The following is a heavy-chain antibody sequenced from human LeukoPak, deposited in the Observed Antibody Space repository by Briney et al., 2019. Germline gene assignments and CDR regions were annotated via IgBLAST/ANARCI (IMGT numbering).Heavy chain of an antibody. CDR2: IYHSGST. V-gene: IGHV4-38-2*02. Sequence: PSETLSLTCTVSGYSISSGYYWGWIRQPPGKGLEWIGSIYHSGSTYYNPSLKSRVTISVDTAKNQFSLKLSSVTAADTAVYYCARVIVCVGATRGGKFDYWGQGTLVTVSS. CDR1: GYSISSGYY. J-gene: IGHJ4*02. D-gene: IGHD1-26*01. CDR3: ARVIVCVGATRGGKFDY.